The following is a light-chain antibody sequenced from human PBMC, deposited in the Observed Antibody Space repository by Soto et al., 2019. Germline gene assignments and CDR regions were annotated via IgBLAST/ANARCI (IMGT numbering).Light chain of an antibody. CDR2: GAS. Sequence: EIVMTQSPATLSVSPGERATLSCRASQSLSNNLAWYQQKPGQAPRLLIYGASTRATGIPARFSGSGSGTEFTLTLSSLQSEDFAVYYCQQYNNWPPWTFGQVTKVEIK. V-gene: IGKV3-15*01. CDR1: QSLSNN. CDR3: QQYNNWPPWT. J-gene: IGKJ1*01.